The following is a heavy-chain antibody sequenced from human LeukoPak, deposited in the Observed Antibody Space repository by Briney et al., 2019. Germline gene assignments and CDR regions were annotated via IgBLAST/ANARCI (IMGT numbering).Heavy chain of an antibody. CDR1: VCGFTSYA. CDR2: IIPILAIA. D-gene: IGHD3-22*01. J-gene: IGHJ4*02. CDR3: ARDRYYYDSSGYLDY. Sequence: SVTVSFTASVCGFTSYAISWVRQAHAQGLEWMGRIIPILAIANCAQHFHGRVPITADKSSSTAYMELSSLRSEDTAVYYCARDRYYYDSSGYLDYWGQGTLGTVSS. V-gene: IGHV1-69*04.